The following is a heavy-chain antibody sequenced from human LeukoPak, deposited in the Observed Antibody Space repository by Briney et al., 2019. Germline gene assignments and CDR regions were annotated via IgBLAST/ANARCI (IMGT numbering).Heavy chain of an antibody. CDR1: GGSFSGYY. Sequence: SETLSLTCAVYGGSFSGYYWSWIRQPPGKGLEWIGEIHHSGSTNYNPSLKSRVTISVDTSKNLFSLKLSSVTAADTAVYYCVRDPDYWGQGTLVTVSS. CDR3: VRDPDY. J-gene: IGHJ4*02. CDR2: IHHSGST. V-gene: IGHV4-34*01.